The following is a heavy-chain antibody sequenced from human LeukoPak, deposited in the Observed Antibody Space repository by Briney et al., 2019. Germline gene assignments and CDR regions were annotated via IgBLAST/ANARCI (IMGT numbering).Heavy chain of an antibody. V-gene: IGHV1-46*01. CDR1: GYTFTSYY. Sequence: ASVKVSCKASGYTFTSYYMHWVRQAPGQGLEWMGIINPSGGSTSYAQKFQGRVTMTRDMSTSTVYMELSSLRSEDTAVDYCARDHGPYSSSSSYYYYYMDVWGKGTTVTVSS. J-gene: IGHJ6*03. CDR3: ARDHGPYSSSSSYYYYYMDV. CDR2: INPSGGST. D-gene: IGHD6-13*01.